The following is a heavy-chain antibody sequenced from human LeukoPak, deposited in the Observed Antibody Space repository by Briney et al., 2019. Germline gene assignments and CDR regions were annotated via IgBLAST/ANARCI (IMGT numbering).Heavy chain of an antibody. J-gene: IGHJ4*02. CDR1: GYTFTGYY. V-gene: IGHV1-2*02. CDR3: ARDYYDYVWGSYPIFDY. CDR2: INPNSGGT. D-gene: IGHD3-16*02. Sequence: RASVKVSCKASGYTFTGYYMHWVRQAPGQGLEWMGWINPNSGGTNYAQKFQGRVTMTRDTSISTAYMELSRLRSDDTAVYYCARDYYDYVWGSYPIFDYWGQGTLVTVFS.